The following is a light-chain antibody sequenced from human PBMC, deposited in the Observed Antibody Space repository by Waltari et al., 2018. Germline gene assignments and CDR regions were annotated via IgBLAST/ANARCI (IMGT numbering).Light chain of an antibody. CDR3: QQYYSTPFT. J-gene: IGKJ3*01. CDR1: QNILYSSNNKNY. V-gene: IGKV4-1*01. Sequence: DIVMTQSPDSLAVSLGERATINCKSSQNILYSSNNKNYLAWYQQRPGQPPKLLIYWASTRESGVPYRFSGSGSGTDFTLTISSLQAEDVAVYYCQQYYSTPFTFGPGTKVDIK. CDR2: WAS.